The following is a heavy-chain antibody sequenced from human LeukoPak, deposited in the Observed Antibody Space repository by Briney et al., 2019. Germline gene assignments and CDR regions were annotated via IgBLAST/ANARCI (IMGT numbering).Heavy chain of an antibody. J-gene: IGHJ4*02. CDR1: GFTFSNAW. V-gene: IGHV3-15*01. CDR2: IKCKTEGGTT. Sequence: PGGSLRLSCAASGFTFSNAWMSWVRQAPGKGLEWLGRIKCKTEGGTTDYAAPVKGRFTISRDDSKNTVYLQMNRLITEDTAVYYCSTDPTYWGQGTLVTVSS. CDR3: STDPTY.